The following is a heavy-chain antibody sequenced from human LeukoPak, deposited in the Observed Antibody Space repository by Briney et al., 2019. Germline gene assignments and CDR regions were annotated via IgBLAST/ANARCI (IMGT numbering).Heavy chain of an antibody. CDR2: MYYSGST. Sequence: SQTLSLTCTVSGGSISSGDYYGSWVRQPPGKGLEWIAYMYYSGSTYYNPSLKSRVTMSADTSKNQLSLKLSSVTAADTAVYYCARPYYYDSRIDPWGQGILVTVSS. CDR3: ARPYYYDSRIDP. V-gene: IGHV4-30-4*01. J-gene: IGHJ5*02. CDR1: GGSISSGDYY. D-gene: IGHD3-22*01.